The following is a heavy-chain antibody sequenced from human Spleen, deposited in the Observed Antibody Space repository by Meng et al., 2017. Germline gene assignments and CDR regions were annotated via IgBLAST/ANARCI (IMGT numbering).Heavy chain of an antibody. Sequence: QGQLQQWGAGMLKPSGTLSLTCVVSGGSFSDYYWSWIRQPPGKGLEWIGEINHSGSTNYNPFLESRATISVDTSQNNLSLKLSSVTAADSAVYYCARGPTTMAHDFDYWGQGTLVTVSS. V-gene: IGHV4-34*01. CDR3: ARGPTTMAHDFDY. D-gene: IGHD4-11*01. CDR2: INHSGST. CDR1: GGSFSDYY. J-gene: IGHJ4*02.